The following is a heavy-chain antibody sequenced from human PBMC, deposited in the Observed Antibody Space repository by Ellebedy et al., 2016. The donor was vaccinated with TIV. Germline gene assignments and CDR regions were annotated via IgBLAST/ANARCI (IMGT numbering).Heavy chain of an antibody. CDR1: GITLTSYD. D-gene: IGHD3-3*01. J-gene: IGHJ4*02. CDR2: LSHSDGST. Sequence: GESLKISCAGSGITLTSYDMNWVRQAPGKGLEWVSRLSHSDGSTEYAGSVKGRFTISRDESKNTLILQMSSRRPKDTAIYYCAKEGNGFYHILESWGQGTLVTVSS. CDR3: AKEGNGFYHILES. V-gene: IGHV3-23*01.